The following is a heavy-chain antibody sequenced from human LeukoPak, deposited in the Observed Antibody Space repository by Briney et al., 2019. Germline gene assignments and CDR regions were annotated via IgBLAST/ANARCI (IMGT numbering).Heavy chain of an antibody. D-gene: IGHD1-1*01. V-gene: IGHV3-33*03. CDR2: IWHDGDTT. J-gene: IGHJ4*02. CDR1: GFTFNNYG. CDR3: VKDSTARASNLPDY. Sequence: GTSLRLSCAASGFTFNNYGMHWVRQAPGKGLEWVAVIWHDGDTTFYADSVKGHFTISRDKSKNMLYLVLNSLRAEDTALYYCVKDSTARASNLPDYWGQGTLVTVSS.